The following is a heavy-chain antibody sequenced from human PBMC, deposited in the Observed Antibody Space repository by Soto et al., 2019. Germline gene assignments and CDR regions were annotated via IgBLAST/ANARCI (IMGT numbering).Heavy chain of an antibody. D-gene: IGHD3-22*01. CDR2: IWYDGSNK. CDR3: ARSGFTMIGPFDY. V-gene: IGHV3-33*01. J-gene: IGHJ4*02. CDR1: GFTFSSYG. Sequence: PGGSLRLSCAASGFTFSSYGMHWVRQAPGKGLEWVAVIWYDGSNKYYADSVKGRFTISRDNSKNTLYLQMNSLRAEDTAVYYCARSGFTMIGPFDYWGQGTLVTVSS.